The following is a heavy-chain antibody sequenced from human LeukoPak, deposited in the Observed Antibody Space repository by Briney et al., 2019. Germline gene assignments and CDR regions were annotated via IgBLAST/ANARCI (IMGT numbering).Heavy chain of an antibody. CDR3: ARAAVWDYYDSSGPRGFDY. V-gene: IGHV1-2*02. CDR2: INPNSGGT. CDR1: GYTFTGYY. Sequence: ASVKVSCKASGYTFTGYYMHWVRQVPGQGLEWMGWINPNSGGTNYAQKFQGRVTMTRDTSISTAYMELSRLRSDDTAVYYCARAAVWDYYDSSGPRGFDYWGQGTLVTVSS. J-gene: IGHJ4*02. D-gene: IGHD3-22*01.